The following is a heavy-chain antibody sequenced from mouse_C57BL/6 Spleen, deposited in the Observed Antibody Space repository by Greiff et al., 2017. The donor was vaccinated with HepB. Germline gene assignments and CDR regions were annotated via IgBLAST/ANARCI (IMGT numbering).Heavy chain of an antibody. CDR1: GYTFTSYD. D-gene: IGHD1-1*01. CDR2: IYPRDGST. Sequence: VQLQQSGPELVKPGASVKLSCKASGYTFTSYDINWVKQRPGQGLEWIGWIYPRDGSTKYNEKFKGKATLTVDTSSSTACMELHSLTSEDSAVYVGAYYGSSFHWYFDVWGTGTTVTVSS. J-gene: IGHJ1*03. V-gene: IGHV1-85*01. CDR3: AYYGSSFHWYFDV.